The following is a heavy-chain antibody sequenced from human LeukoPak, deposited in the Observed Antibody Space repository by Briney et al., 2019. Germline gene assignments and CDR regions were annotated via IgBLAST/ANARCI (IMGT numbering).Heavy chain of an antibody. V-gene: IGHV4-4*02. CDR3: TRENRPFCPFAY. CDR1: GGSIDITNY. Sequence: SGTLSLTCAVSGGSIDITNYWSWVRPAPGKGLEWIGEISHSGTTNYSPSLRSRVAMSLDRANNQFSLNLTSVTDADTAVYYCTRENRPFCPFAYWGQGVLVTVSS. J-gene: IGHJ4*02. CDR2: ISHSGTT. D-gene: IGHD2/OR15-2a*01.